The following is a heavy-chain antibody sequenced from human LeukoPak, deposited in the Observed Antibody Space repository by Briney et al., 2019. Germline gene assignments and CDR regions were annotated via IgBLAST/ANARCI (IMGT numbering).Heavy chain of an antibody. V-gene: IGHV4-59*08. CDR3: ARSPFLVVVEDAFDI. J-gene: IGHJ3*02. Sequence: SETLSLTCTVSGGSISSYYWSWIRQPPGKGLEWIGYIYYSGSTNYNPSLKSRVTISVDTSKNQFSLKLSSVTAADAAVYYCARSPFLVVVEDAFDIWGQGTMVTVSS. CDR2: IYYSGST. D-gene: IGHD2-21*01. CDR1: GGSISSYY.